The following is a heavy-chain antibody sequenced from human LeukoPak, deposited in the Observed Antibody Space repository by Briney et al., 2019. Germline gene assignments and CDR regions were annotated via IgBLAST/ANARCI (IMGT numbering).Heavy chain of an antibody. CDR3: ATDAYSYGYLGWFDP. CDR1: GFTFSSYA. CDR2: ISGSDAST. V-gene: IGHV3-23*01. J-gene: IGHJ5*02. D-gene: IGHD5-18*01. Sequence: PGGSLRLSCAASGFTFSSYAMSWVCQAPGKGLEWVSAISGSDASTYYADSVKGRFTISRDNSKNTLSLQMNSLRAEDTAVYYCATDAYSYGYLGWFDPWGQGTLVTVSS.